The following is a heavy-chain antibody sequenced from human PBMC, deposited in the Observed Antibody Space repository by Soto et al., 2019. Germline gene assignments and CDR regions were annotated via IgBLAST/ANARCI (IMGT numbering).Heavy chain of an antibody. CDR3: SNRRPNTLTSLSDY. V-gene: IGHV3-23*01. J-gene: IGHJ1*01. CDR1: GFSFSDYG. Sequence: EIQLLESGGGLARPGGSLRLSCVASGFSFSDYGMRWVRQSPQKTLEWVASISGNKMTTFYPDSVKGRFFISIDNSDNTLHLQMNSPRDDDTAIYYCSNRRPNTLTSLSDYWGQGVQVTVSS. D-gene: IGHD2-2*02. CDR2: ISGNKMTT.